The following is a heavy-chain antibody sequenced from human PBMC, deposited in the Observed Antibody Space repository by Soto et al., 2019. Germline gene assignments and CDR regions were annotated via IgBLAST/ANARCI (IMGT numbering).Heavy chain of an antibody. CDR1: GYSFTSYA. Sequence: ASVKVSCKASGYSFTSYAMHWVRQAPGQGLEWMGWINAGNGNTKYSQKFKGRVTITRDTSASTAYMELSSLRSEDTALYYCARAVAVPADFDYWGQGTLVTVSS. V-gene: IGHV1-3*01. J-gene: IGHJ4*02. D-gene: IGHD6-19*01. CDR3: ARAVAVPADFDY. CDR2: INAGNGNT.